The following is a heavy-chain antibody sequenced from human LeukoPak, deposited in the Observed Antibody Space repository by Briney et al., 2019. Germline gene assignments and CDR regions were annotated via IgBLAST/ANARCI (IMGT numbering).Heavy chain of an antibody. CDR3: ARETRSSSWSIKYYFDY. Sequence: SETLSLTCTVSGGSISSSSYHWGWIRQSPGKGLEWIGSIYYTGSTDYNPSLKSQVTISVDTSKNQFSLKLTSVTAADTAVYYCARETRSSSWSIKYYFDYWGQGALVTVSS. CDR2: IYYTGST. CDR1: GGSISSSSYH. V-gene: IGHV4-39*07. J-gene: IGHJ4*02. D-gene: IGHD6-13*01.